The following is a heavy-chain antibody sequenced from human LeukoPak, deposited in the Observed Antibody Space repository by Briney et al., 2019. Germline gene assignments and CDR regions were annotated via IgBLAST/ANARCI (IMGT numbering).Heavy chain of an antibody. V-gene: IGHV1-8*01. J-gene: IGHJ4*02. CDR2: MNPNSGNT. Sequence: ASVTVSCKASGYTFTSYDINWVRQAPGQGLEWMGWMNPNSGNTGYAQKFQGRVTMTRNTSISTAYMELSSLRSEDTAVYYCARGRTAVAGRGFDCWGQGTLVTVSS. D-gene: IGHD6-19*01. CDR1: GYTFTSYD. CDR3: ARGRTAVAGRGFDC.